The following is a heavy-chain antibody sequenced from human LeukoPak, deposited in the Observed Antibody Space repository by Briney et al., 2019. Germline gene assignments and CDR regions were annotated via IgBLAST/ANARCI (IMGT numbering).Heavy chain of an antibody. CDR2: INPNSGGT. V-gene: IGHV1-2*02. J-gene: IGHJ5*02. Sequence: ASVKVSCKASGYTFTGYYMHWVRQAPGQGLEWMGWINPNSGGTNYAQKFQGRVTMSRDTSISTAYMELSRLRSDDTAVYCCARDRAIFGVNRAGAAWFDPWGQGTLVTVSS. D-gene: IGHD3-3*01. CDR1: GYTFTGYY. CDR3: ARDRAIFGVNRAGAAWFDP.